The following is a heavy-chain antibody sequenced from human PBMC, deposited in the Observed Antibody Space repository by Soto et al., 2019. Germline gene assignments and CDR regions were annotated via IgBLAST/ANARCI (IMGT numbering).Heavy chain of an antibody. CDR1: GFTFSSYS. CDR2: ISSSSSYI. CDR3: ARVRIVGAPYYYYGMDV. V-gene: IGHV3-21*01. J-gene: IGHJ6*02. Sequence: EVQLVESGGGLVKPGGSLRLSCAASGFTFSSYSMNWVRQAPGKGLEWVSSISSSSSYIYYADSVKGRFTISRDNAKNSLYLQMNGLRAEDTAVYYCARVRIVGAPYYYYGMDVWGQGTTVTVSS. D-gene: IGHD1-26*01.